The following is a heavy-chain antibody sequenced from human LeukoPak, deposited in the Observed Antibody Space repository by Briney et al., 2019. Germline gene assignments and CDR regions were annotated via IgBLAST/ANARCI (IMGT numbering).Heavy chain of an antibody. D-gene: IGHD4-17*01. CDR3: ARVTEGDYDL. J-gene: IGHJ4*02. CDR1: GGSISSDH. Sequence: SETLSLTCTVSGGSISSDHWNWIRQPAGKGLEWIGRIYTSGSTNYNPSLKSRVAISVDKSKNQFSLKLSSVTAADTAVYYCARVTEGDYDLWGQGTLVTVSS. CDR2: IYTSGST. V-gene: IGHV4-4*07.